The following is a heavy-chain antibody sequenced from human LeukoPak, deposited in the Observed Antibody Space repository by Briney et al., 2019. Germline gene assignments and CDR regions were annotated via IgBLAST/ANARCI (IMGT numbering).Heavy chain of an antibody. Sequence: ASVKVSCKASGYTFTSHGISWVRQAPGQGLEWMGWISAYNGNTNYAQKFQGRVTMITDTSTSTAYMELRSLRSDDTAVYYCATGITYYDSSGKTAFGIWGQGTMVTVSS. V-gene: IGHV1-18*01. J-gene: IGHJ3*02. D-gene: IGHD3-22*01. CDR1: GYTFTSHG. CDR2: ISAYNGNT. CDR3: ATGITYYDSSGKTAFGI.